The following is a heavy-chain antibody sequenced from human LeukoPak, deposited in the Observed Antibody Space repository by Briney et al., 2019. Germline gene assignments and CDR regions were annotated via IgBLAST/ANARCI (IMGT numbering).Heavy chain of an antibody. J-gene: IGHJ4*02. CDR2: ISGSGGST. Sequence: PGGSLRLSCAASGFTFSSYALNWVRQAPGKGLEWVSGISGSGGSTYYADSVKGRFTISRDNSKNTLYLQMNSLGAEDSAVYYCAKFGGGWYTRESFDYWGQGTLVTVSS. V-gene: IGHV3-23*01. CDR3: AKFGGGWYTRESFDY. CDR1: GFTFSSYA. D-gene: IGHD6-19*01.